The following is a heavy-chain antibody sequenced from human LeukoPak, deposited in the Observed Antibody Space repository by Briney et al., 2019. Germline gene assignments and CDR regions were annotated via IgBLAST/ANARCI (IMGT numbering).Heavy chain of an antibody. V-gene: IGHV4-59*01. Sequence: SETLSLTCTVSGGSISRYYWSWIRRPPGQGLEWIGYIDDSGNTNYNPSLKSQVTISVDKSKNQFSLKLSFVTAADTAMYYCARHYGPWGQGTLVTVSS. CDR3: ARHYGP. CDR2: IDDSGNT. D-gene: IGHD3-16*01. J-gene: IGHJ5*02. CDR1: GGSISRYY.